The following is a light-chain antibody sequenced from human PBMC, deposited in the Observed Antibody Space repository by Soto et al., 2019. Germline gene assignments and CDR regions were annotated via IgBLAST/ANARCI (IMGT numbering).Light chain of an antibody. CDR1: SSDVGGYNY. V-gene: IGLV2-8*01. CDR2: EVS. J-gene: IGLJ1*01. CDR3: SSYAV. Sequence: QSALTQPPSASGSPGQSVTISCTGTSSDVGGYNYVSWYQQHPGKAPKLMIYEVSKRPSGVPDRFSGSKSGNTASLTVSGLQAEDGADYYCSSYAVFGTGTKVTVL.